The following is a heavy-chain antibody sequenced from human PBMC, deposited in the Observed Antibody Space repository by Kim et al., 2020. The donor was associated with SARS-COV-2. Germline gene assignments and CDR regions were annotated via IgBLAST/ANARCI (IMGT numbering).Heavy chain of an antibody. Sequence: ASVKVSCKASGYTFTSYAMNWVRQAPGQGLEWMGWINTNAGNPTYAQGFTGRFVFSLDTSVSTAYLQMSSLKAEDTAVYYCARDHFTWFPGPRAFDIWGQGTMVTVSS. J-gene: IGHJ3*02. CDR3: ARDHFTWFPGPRAFDI. V-gene: IGHV7-4-1*02. CDR2: INTNAGNP. CDR1: GYTFTSYA. D-gene: IGHD3-10*01.